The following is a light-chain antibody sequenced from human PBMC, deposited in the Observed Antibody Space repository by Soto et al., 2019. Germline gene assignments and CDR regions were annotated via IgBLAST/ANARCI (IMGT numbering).Light chain of an antibody. Sequence: ETVLTQSPATLSLSPGERATLSCRASQSVSSYLAWYQQKPGQAPRLLIYDASNRATGIPARFSGSGSGTDFTLTISSLEPEDFAVYYCQQRSTWMYTFGQGTKVDIK. J-gene: IGKJ2*01. CDR2: DAS. CDR1: QSVSSY. CDR3: QQRSTWMYT. V-gene: IGKV3-11*01.